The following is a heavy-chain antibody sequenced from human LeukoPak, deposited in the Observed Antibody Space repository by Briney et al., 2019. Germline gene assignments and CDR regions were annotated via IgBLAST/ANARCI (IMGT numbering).Heavy chain of an antibody. V-gene: IGHV4-59*02. J-gene: IGHJ4*02. CDR3: ARVRGGSGGYYSLDS. CDR1: GGSVSGYY. Sequence: SETLSLTCTVSGGSVSGYYWSWIRRPPGKGLEWIGYIYYSGRSNYNPSLMSRVTISVDTSKNQFSLKLSSVIAADTAVYYCARVRGGSGGYYSLDSWGQGTLITVSS. D-gene: IGHD3-22*01. CDR2: IYYSGRS.